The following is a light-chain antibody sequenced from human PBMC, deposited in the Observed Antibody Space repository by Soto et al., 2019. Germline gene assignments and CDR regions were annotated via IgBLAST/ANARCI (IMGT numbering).Light chain of an antibody. CDR2: EVS. Sequence: QSALTQPASVSGSPGQSITISCTGTSSDVGGYNYVSWYQQHPGKAPKLMIYEVSNRPSGVSNRFSGSKSGNTASLTISGLQAEDEADYYCISYTSSSTLVFGGGPQLTVL. CDR1: SSDVGGYNY. J-gene: IGLJ2*01. V-gene: IGLV2-14*01. CDR3: ISYTSSSTLV.